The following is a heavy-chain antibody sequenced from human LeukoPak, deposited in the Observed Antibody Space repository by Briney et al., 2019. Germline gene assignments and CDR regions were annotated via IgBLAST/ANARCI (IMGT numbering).Heavy chain of an antibody. D-gene: IGHD6-19*01. CDR3: AKDIRGIAVAELDY. J-gene: IGHJ4*02. CDR2: ISGDGGST. CDR1: GFXFDDYA. Sequence: GGSLRLSCGASGFXFDDYAMHWVRQAPGKGLEWVSLISGDGGSTYYADSVKGRFTIPRDNSKNSLYLQMNSLRTEDTALYYCAKDIRGIAVAELDYWGQGTLVTVSS. V-gene: IGHV3-43*02.